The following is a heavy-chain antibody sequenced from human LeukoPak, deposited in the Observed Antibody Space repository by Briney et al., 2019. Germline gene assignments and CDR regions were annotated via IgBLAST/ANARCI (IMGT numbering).Heavy chain of an antibody. Sequence: ASVKVSCKASGYTFTSYAMNWVRQAPGQGLEWMGWINTNTGNPTYAQGFTGRFVFSLDTSVSTAYLQISSLKAEDTAVYYCARGGEPRYFDWSVPDAFDIWGQGTMVTVSS. D-gene: IGHD3-9*01. J-gene: IGHJ3*02. CDR1: GYTFTSYA. CDR3: ARGGEPRYFDWSVPDAFDI. CDR2: INTNTGNP. V-gene: IGHV7-4-1*02.